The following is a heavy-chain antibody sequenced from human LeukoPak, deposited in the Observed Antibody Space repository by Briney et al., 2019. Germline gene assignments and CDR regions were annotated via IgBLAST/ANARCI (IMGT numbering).Heavy chain of an antibody. Sequence: GGSLRLSCAASGFTFSSYAMSWVRQAPGKGLEWVSAISGSGGSTHYADSVKGRFTISRDNSKNTLYLQMNSLRAEDTAVYYCAKRRVGYYDILTGYLGPLDYWGQGTLVTVSS. CDR3: AKRRVGYYDILTGYLGPLDY. D-gene: IGHD3-9*01. CDR2: ISGSGGST. CDR1: GFTFSSYA. J-gene: IGHJ4*02. V-gene: IGHV3-23*01.